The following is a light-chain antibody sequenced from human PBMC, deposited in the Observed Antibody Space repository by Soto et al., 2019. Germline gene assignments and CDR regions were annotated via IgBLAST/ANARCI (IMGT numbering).Light chain of an antibody. CDR3: LQGYNFPHT. Sequence: AIQMTQSPSSLSASVGDRVTITCRASQDIRDDLGWYQQKPGKAPNLLIYAASTLQIGVPSRFSGSGSGTDFTLTISSLQPEDFATYYCLQGYNFPHTFGPGTKVDIK. CDR1: QDIRDD. J-gene: IGKJ3*01. CDR2: AAS. V-gene: IGKV1-6*01.